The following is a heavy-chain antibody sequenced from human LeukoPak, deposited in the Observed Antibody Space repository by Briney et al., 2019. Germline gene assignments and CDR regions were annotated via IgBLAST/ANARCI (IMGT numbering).Heavy chain of an antibody. J-gene: IGHJ5*02. CDR2: ISYDGSNK. Sequence: PGGSLRLSCAASGFTFSSYGMHWVRQAPGKGLEWVAVISYDGSNKYYADSVKGRFTISRDNSKNTLYLQMNSLRAEDTAVYYCAKDGRGWFDPWGQGTLVTVSS. D-gene: IGHD3-10*01. CDR3: AKDGRGWFDP. CDR1: GFTFSSYG. V-gene: IGHV3-30*18.